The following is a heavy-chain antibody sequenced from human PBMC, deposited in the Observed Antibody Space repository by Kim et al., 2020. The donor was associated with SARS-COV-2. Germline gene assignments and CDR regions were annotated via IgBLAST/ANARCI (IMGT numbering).Heavy chain of an antibody. Sequence: SETLSLTCAVYGGSFSGYYWSWIRQPPGKGLEWIGEINHSGSTNYNPSLKSRVTISVDTSKNQFSLKLSSVTAADTAVYYCARRLSWFDPWGQGTLVTVSS. CDR3: ARRLSWFDP. J-gene: IGHJ5*02. CDR2: INHSGST. CDR1: GGSFSGYY. V-gene: IGHV4-34*01.